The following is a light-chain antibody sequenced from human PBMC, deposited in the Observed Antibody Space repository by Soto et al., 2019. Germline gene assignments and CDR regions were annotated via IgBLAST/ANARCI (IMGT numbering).Light chain of an antibody. Sequence: DIQMTQSPSSLPASVGDRFTITCRASLPISNYLAWYQQKPGKIPNLLIYDASTLQAEVPTRCRGGGDATDFTLAISSVQPEDVAAFYCQKCNSACLPLGGGTKADIK. CDR1: LPISNY. V-gene: IGKV1-27*01. CDR3: QKCNSACLP. CDR2: DAS. J-gene: IGKJ4*01.